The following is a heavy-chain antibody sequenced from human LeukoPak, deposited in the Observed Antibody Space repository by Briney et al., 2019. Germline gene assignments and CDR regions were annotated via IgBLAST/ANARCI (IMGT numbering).Heavy chain of an antibody. CDR1: GYSFTSYW. J-gene: IGHJ4*02. CDR2: IYPGDSDT. V-gene: IGHV5-51*01. D-gene: IGHD3-9*01. CDR3: ARRGTYYDILTGYRAYYFDY. Sequence: AGESLKISCKGSGYSFTSYWLGWVRQMPGKGLEWMGIIYPGDSDTRYSPSFQGQVTISADKPISTAYLQWSSLKASDTAMYYCARRGTYYDILTGYRAYYFDYWGQGTLVTVSS.